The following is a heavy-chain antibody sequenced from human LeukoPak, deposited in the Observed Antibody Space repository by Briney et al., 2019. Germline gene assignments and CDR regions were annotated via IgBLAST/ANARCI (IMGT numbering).Heavy chain of an antibody. CDR3: ARDVSHYYDSSGYLDY. J-gene: IGHJ4*02. CDR1: GFTFSSYS. CDR2: ISSSSSYI. Sequence: PGGSLRLSCAASGFTFSSYSMNWVRQAPGKGLEWVSSISSSSSYIYYADSVKGRFTISRDNAKNSLYLQMNSLRAEDTAVYYCARDVSHYYDSSGYLDYWGQGTLVTVSS. V-gene: IGHV3-21*01. D-gene: IGHD3-22*01.